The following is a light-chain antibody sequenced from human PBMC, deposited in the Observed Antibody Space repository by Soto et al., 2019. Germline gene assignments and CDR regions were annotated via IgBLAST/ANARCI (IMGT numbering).Light chain of an antibody. J-gene: IGLJ3*02. CDR1: SSDVGDYDY. CDR3: SSYAGSNGVV. CDR2: EVI. Sequence: QSVLTQPPSASGSPGQSVTISCAGTSSDVGDYDYVSWYQLHPGKAPKLLIYEVIKRPSGVPDRFSGSKTGNTASLTVSGLQAEDEADYYCSSYAGSNGVVFGGGTKLTVI. V-gene: IGLV2-8*01.